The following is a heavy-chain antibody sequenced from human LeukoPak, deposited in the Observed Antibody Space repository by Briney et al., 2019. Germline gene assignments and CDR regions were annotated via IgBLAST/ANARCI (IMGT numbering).Heavy chain of an antibody. CDR1: GFTFSSYA. V-gene: IGHV3-23*01. CDR2: ISGSGGST. D-gene: IGHD3-22*01. J-gene: IGHJ4*02. CDR3: AKDRDYDSSGYPN. Sequence: GGSLRLSRAASGFTFSSYAMSWVRQAPGKGLEWVSAISGSGGSTYYADSVKGRFTISRDNSKNTLYLQMNSLRAEDTAVYYCAKDRDYDSSGYPNWGQGTLVTVSS.